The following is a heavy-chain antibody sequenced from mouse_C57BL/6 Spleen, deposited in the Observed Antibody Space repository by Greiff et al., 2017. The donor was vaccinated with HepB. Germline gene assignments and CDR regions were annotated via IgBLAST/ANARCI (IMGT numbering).Heavy chain of an antibody. CDR3: ARHGGYDEGYAMDY. Sequence: EVKLVESGGGLVQPGGSLKLSCAASGFTFSDYYMYWVRQTPEKRLEWVAYISNGGGSTYYPDTVKGRFTISRDNAKNTRYLQMSRLKSEDTAMYYWARHGGYDEGYAMDYWGQGTSVTVSS. J-gene: IGHJ4*01. CDR2: ISNGGGST. CDR1: GFTFSDYY. D-gene: IGHD2-2*01. V-gene: IGHV5-12*01.